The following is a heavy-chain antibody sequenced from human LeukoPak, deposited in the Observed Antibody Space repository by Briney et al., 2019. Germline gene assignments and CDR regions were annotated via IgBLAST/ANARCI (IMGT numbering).Heavy chain of an antibody. D-gene: IGHD5-18*01. CDR3: AIDPGTVDTAMVPVWAY. J-gene: IGHJ4*02. CDR1: GFTFSSHN. CDR2: ISSSSTYI. V-gene: IGHV3-21*01. Sequence: PGGSLRLSCAASGFTFSSHNMNWVRQAPGKGLEWVSSISSSSTYIYYADSGRGRFTISRDNAKTSLYLQMNSLRAEDTAVYYCAIDPGTVDTAMVPVWAYWVQGTLVTVSS.